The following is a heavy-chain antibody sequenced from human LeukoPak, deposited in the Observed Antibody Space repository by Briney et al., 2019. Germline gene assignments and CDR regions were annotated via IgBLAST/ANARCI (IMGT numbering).Heavy chain of an antibody. V-gene: IGHV3-74*01. Sequence: QAGGSLRLSCAASGFTFSSYWMHWVRQAPGKGLVWVSRINSDGSSTSYADSVKGRFTISRDNAKNTLYLQMNSLRAEDTAVYYCARGYCSSTSCRASPWFDPWGQGTLVTVSS. CDR3: ARGYCSSTSCRASPWFDP. CDR1: GFTFSSYW. J-gene: IGHJ5*02. CDR2: INSDGSST. D-gene: IGHD2-2*01.